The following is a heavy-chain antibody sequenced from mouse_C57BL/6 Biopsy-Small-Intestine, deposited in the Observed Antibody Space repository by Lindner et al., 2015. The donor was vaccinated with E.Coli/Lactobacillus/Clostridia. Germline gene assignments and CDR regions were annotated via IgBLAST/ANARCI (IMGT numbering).Heavy chain of an antibody. Sequence: VQLQESGAELVRPGTSVKMSCKASGYTFTNYWIGWAKQRPGHGLEWIGDIYPGGGYTNYSEKFKGKATLTADKSSSTAYMQFSSLTSEDSAIYYCARDYGSSYWYFDVWGTGTTVTVSS. CDR1: GYTFTNYW. CDR2: IYPGGGYT. J-gene: IGHJ1*03. V-gene: IGHV1-63*01. D-gene: IGHD1-1*01. CDR3: ARDYGSSYWYFDV.